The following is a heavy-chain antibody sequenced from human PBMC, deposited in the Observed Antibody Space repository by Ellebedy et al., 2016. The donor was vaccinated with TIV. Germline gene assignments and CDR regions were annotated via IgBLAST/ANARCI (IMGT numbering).Heavy chain of an antibody. CDR1: GYTFTSYG. D-gene: IGHD2-15*01. CDR3: ARVPICSGGSCSSLHFDN. J-gene: IGHJ4*02. V-gene: IGHV1-18*01. Sequence: AASVKVSCKASGYTFTSYGISWVRQAPGQGLEWMGWISAYNGNTNYAQKLQGRVTMTTDTSTSTAYMELRSLRSDDTAIYYCARVPICSGGSCSSLHFDNWGLGTPVTVSS. CDR2: ISAYNGNT.